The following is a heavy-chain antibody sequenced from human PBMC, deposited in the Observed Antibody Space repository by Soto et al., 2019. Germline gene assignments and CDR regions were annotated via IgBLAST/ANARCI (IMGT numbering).Heavy chain of an antibody. CDR3: TTNSGSYDGAFDI. CDR2: IKSKTDGGTT. D-gene: IGHD1-26*01. Sequence: EVQLVESGGGSVKPGGSLRLSCAASGFTFSNAWMSWVRQAPGKGLEWVGRIKSKTDGGTTDYAAPVKGRFTISRDDSKNTLYLQMNSLKTEDTAVYYCTTNSGSYDGAFDIWGQGTMVTVSS. J-gene: IGHJ3*02. V-gene: IGHV3-15*01. CDR1: GFTFSNAW.